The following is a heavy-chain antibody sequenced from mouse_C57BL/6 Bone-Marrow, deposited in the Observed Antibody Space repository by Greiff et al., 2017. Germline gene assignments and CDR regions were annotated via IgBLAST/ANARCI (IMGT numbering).Heavy chain of an antibody. CDR1: GYTFTSYW. J-gene: IGHJ2*01. V-gene: IGHV1-50*01. D-gene: IGHD2-5*01. CDR2: IDPSDSYT. Sequence: QVQLQQPGAELVKPGASVKLSCKASGYTFTSYWMQWVKQRPGQGLEWIGEIDPSDSYTNYNQKFKGKATLTVDTSSSTAYMQLSSLTSEDSAVSSCERGDDSNYYFDNWGQGTTLTVSS. CDR3: ERGDDSNYYFDN.